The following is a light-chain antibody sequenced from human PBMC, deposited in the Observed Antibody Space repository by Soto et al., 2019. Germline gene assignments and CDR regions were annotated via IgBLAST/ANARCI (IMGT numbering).Light chain of an antibody. Sequence: QSVLTQPPSVSGAPGQRVTISCTGSSSNIGTPYDVHWYQQLPGTAPKLLIYGNSNRPSGVPDRFSGSRSGTSASLAITGLQAEDEADYYCQSFDSRLWTVVLDGGTKLTVL. CDR1: SSNIGTPYD. CDR3: QSFDSRLWTVV. J-gene: IGLJ2*01. CDR2: GNS. V-gene: IGLV1-40*01.